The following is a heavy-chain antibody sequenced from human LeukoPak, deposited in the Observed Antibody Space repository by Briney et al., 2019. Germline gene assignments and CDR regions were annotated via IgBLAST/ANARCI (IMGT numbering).Heavy chain of an antibody. CDR3: VRRNLFDY. Sequence: PGGSLRLSCAVSGFTFRSYWMSWLRQAPGKGVECVASISQDGTKQYYVDSVRGRFTISRDDAKNSVYLQMNNLRVQDTAVYYCVRRNLFDYWGQGTLVTVSS. CDR2: ISQDGTKQ. CDR1: GFTFRSYW. V-gene: IGHV3-7*03. J-gene: IGHJ4*02.